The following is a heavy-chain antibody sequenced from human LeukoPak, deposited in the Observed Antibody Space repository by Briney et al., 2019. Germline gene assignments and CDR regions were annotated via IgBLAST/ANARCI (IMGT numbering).Heavy chain of an antibody. CDR1: GGSISSSNYY. Sequence: SETLSLTCTVSGGSISSSNYYWSWLRQPAGKGLEWIGRIYTSGSTNYNPSLKSRVTISVDTSKNQFSLKVSSVTAADTAVYYCAISAWSFDYWGQGTLVTVSS. CDR3: AISAWSFDY. V-gene: IGHV4-61*02. J-gene: IGHJ4*02. CDR2: IYTSGST. D-gene: IGHD6-19*01.